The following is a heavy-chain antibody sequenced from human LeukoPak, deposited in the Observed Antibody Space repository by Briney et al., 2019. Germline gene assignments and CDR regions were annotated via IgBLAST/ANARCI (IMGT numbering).Heavy chain of an antibody. D-gene: IGHD2-2*01. CDR3: TTGPIQAIVVVPAAYLTGNDY. CDR2: IKSKTDGGTT. J-gene: IGHJ4*02. Sequence: GGSLRLSCAASGFTFSNAWMSWVRQAPGKGLEWVGRIKSKTDGGTTDYAAPVKGRFTISRDDSKNTLYLQMNSLKTEDTAVYYCTTGPIQAIVVVPAAYLTGNDYWGQGTLVTVSS. V-gene: IGHV3-15*01. CDR1: GFTFSNAW.